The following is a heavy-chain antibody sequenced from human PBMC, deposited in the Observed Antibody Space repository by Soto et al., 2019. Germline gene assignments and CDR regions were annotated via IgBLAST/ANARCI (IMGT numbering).Heavy chain of an antibody. D-gene: IGHD2-15*01. V-gene: IGHV1-18*01. CDR1: GYTFTSYG. CDR3: TSDLHAAPYY. CDR2: ISAYNGNT. Sequence: QVQLVQSGAEVKKPGASVKVSCKASGYTFTSYGISWVRQTPGQGLEWMGWISAYNGNTTYAHKVQAGVSPPAAPSTSTAYMLLTRPRSPDTAVSFCTSDLHAAPYYRAQGTLVTVSS. J-gene: IGHJ4*02.